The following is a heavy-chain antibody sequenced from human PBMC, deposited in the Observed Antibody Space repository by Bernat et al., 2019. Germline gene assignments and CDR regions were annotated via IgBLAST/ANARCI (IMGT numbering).Heavy chain of an antibody. CDR1: GFIFRSYA. J-gene: IGHJ4*02. CDR2: FRGSGDNT. Sequence: EVQLLESGGGLAQPGGSLRLSCAASGFIFRSYAMSWVHQAPGKGLEWVSSFRGSGDNTYYADSVKGRFTISRDNSENTLYLQMNSLRAEDTAVYYCAKDRDIAAAGTIDYWGQGTLVTVSS. D-gene: IGHD6-13*01. V-gene: IGHV3-23*01. CDR3: AKDRDIAAAGTIDY.